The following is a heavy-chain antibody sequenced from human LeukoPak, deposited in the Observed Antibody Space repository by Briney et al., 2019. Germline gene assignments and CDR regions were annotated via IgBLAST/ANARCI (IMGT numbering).Heavy chain of an antibody. CDR2: INPNSGGT. CDR1: GYTFTGYY. V-gene: IGHV1-2*02. Sequence: ASVKVSCKASGYTFTGYYMHWVRQAPGQGLEWMGWINPNSGGTNYAQKFQGRVTMTRDTSISTAYMELSRLRSDDTAVYYCARDYSIAARPGGYWGQGTLVTVSS. CDR3: ARDYSIAARPGGY. D-gene: IGHD6-6*01. J-gene: IGHJ4*02.